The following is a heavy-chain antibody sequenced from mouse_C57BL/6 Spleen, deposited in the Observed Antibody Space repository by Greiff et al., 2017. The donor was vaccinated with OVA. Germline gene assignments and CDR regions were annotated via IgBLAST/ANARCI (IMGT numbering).Heavy chain of an antibody. V-gene: IGHV14-4*01. Sequence: EVKLQESGAELVRPGASVKLSCTASGFNIKDDYMHWVKQRPEQGLEWIGWIDPENGDTEYASKFQGKATITADTSSNTAYLQLSSLTSEDTAVYYCTTGERWMDYWGQGTSVTVSS. J-gene: IGHJ4*01. CDR2: IDPENGDT. D-gene: IGHD2-3*01. CDR1: GFNIKDDY. CDR3: TTGERWMDY.